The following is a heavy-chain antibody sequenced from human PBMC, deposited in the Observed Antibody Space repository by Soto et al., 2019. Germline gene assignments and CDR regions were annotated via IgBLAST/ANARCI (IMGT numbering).Heavy chain of an antibody. D-gene: IGHD4-17*01. CDR2: IYYSGST. V-gene: IGHV4-30-4*01. Sequence: QVQLQESGPGLVKPSQTLSLTCTVSGGSISSGDYYWSWIRQPPGKGLEWIGYIYYSGSTYYNPSLKSRVTISVDTSKNQFSLKLSSVTAADTAVYYCARATFHDYGDYVWFDPWGQGTLVTVSS. CDR3: ARATFHDYGDYVWFDP. J-gene: IGHJ5*02. CDR1: GGSISSGDYY.